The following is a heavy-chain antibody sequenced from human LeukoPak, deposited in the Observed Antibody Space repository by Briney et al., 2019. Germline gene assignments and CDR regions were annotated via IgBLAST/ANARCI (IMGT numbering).Heavy chain of an antibody. D-gene: IGHD2-2*01. CDR2: IRYDGSNK. CDR3: AKDHGIVVAYTLPDY. J-gene: IGHJ4*02. CDR1: GFTFSIYW. Sequence: GGSLRLSCAASGFTFSIYWMSWVRQAPGKGLEWVAFIRYDGSNKYYADSVKGRFTISRDNSKNTLYLQMNSLRAEDTAVYYCAKDHGIVVAYTLPDYWGQGTLVTVSS. V-gene: IGHV3-30*02.